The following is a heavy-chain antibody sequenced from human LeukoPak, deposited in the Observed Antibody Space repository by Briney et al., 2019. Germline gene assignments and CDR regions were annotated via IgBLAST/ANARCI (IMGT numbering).Heavy chain of an antibody. J-gene: IGHJ6*03. D-gene: IGHD6-13*01. CDR3: ARSSAAGTGYYYYYYMDV. CDR2: ISSSSYI. V-gene: IGHV3-21*01. CDR1: GFTFSSYS. Sequence: PGGSLRLSCAASGFTFSSYSMNWVRQAPGKGLEWVSSISSSSYIYYADSVKGRFTISRDNSKNTLYLQMNSLRAEDTAVYYCARSSAAGTGYYYYYYMDVWGKGTTVTISS.